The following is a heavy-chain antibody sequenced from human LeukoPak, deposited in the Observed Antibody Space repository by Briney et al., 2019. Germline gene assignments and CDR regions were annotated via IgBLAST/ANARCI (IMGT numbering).Heavy chain of an antibody. V-gene: IGHV3-33*01. J-gene: IGHJ4*02. CDR2: IWYDGSNK. D-gene: IGHD3-10*01. CDR3: ASAYGSGSYYMYYFDY. Sequence: GGSLRLSCAASGFTFSSYGMHWVRQAPGKGLEWVAVIWYDGSNKYYADSVKGRFTISRDNSKNTLYLQMNSLRAEDTAVYYCASAYGSGSYYMYYFDYWGQGTLVTVSS. CDR1: GFTFSSYG.